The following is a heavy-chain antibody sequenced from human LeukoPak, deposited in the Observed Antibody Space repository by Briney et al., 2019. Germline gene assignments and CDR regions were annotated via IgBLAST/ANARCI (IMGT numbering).Heavy chain of an antibody. CDR1: GFAFSRHG. D-gene: IGHD3-10*01. V-gene: IGHV3-30*02. J-gene: IGHJ6*03. Sequence: GGSLRLSFAASGFAFSRHGIHWVRQAPGKGLEWVAFIPYDGNNKFYADSVKGRFTISRDNSKNTLYLQMNSLRAEDTSVYYCAKGVGGSANYYYMDVWGKGTTVTVSS. CDR3: AKGVGGSANYYYMDV. CDR2: IPYDGNNK.